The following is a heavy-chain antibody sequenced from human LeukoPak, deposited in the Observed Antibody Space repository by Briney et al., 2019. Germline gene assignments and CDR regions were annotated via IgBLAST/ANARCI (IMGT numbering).Heavy chain of an antibody. J-gene: IGHJ4*02. CDR3: ARGQGRDGYNGILEY. CDR2: INPSGST. D-gene: IGHD5-24*01. V-gene: IGHV4-34*01. CDR1: GGSFSGYY. Sequence: SETLSLTCAVYGGSFSGYYWTWIRQPPGKGLEWIGEINPSGSTNYNPSLKSRVTMSVDTSKNQFSLKLRSVTAADTAVFYCARGQGRDGYNGILEYWGQGALVTVSS.